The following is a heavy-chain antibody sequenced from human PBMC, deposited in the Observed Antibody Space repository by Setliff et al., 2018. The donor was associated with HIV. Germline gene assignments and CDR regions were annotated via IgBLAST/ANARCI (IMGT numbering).Heavy chain of an antibody. Sequence: PSETLSLTCTVSGDSISTYHWSWIRQTPGKGLEWIGNIPITGRTTYNLSLKSRLTITRDTSKNQISLILSSVTAADTAMYYCARGDYASPPLFMGYWGQGTRVTVSS. J-gene: IGHJ4*02. CDR2: IPITGRT. CDR3: ARGDYASPPLFMGY. D-gene: IGHD4-17*01. V-gene: IGHV4-4*08. CDR1: GDSISTYH.